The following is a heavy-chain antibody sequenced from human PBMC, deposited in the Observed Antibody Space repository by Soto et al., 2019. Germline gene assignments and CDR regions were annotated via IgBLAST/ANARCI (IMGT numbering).Heavy chain of an antibody. CDR1: GYTFASYG. CDR2: ISAYNGNT. J-gene: IGHJ4*02. V-gene: IGHV1-18*01. D-gene: IGHD2-2*01. CDR3: AREGCSSTSCGSKFDY. Sequence: GASVKVSCKASGYTFASYGISWVRQAPGQGLEWMGWISAYNGNTNYAQKLQGRVTMTTDTSTSTAYMELRSLRSDDTAVYYCAREGCSSTSCGSKFDYWGQGTLVTVSS.